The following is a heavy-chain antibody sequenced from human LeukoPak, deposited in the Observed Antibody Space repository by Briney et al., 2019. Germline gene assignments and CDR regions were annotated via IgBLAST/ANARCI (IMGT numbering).Heavy chain of an antibody. CDR1: GGSISSSSYY. CDR3: XXXXXYYGSGSRWFDP. Sequence: SETLSLTCTVSGGSISSSSYYWGWIRQPPGKGLEWIGSIYYSGSTYYNPSLKSRVTISVDTSKNQFSLKLSSVTAADTAVYXXXXXXXYYGSGSRWFDPWGQGTLVTVSS. CDR2: IYYSGST. D-gene: IGHD3-10*01. V-gene: IGHV4-39*07. J-gene: IGHJ5*02.